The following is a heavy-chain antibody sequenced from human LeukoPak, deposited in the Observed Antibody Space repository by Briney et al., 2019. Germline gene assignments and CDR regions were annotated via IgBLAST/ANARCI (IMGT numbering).Heavy chain of an antibody. Sequence: GESLRLSCAASGFTFSSYAMHWVRQAPGKGLEWVAVISYDGSNKYYADSVKGRFTTSRDNSKNTLYLQMNSLRAEDTAVYYCARDLTSGSLFDYWGQGTLVTVSS. CDR2: ISYDGSNK. CDR3: ARDLTSGSLFDY. V-gene: IGHV3-30-3*01. CDR1: GFTFSSYA. J-gene: IGHJ4*02. D-gene: IGHD1-26*01.